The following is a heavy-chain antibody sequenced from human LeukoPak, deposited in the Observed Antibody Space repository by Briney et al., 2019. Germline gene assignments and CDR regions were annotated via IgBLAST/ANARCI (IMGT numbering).Heavy chain of an antibody. CDR3: ARFGVDYDTGV. CDR2: IHYSGRA. V-gene: IGHV4-59*01. CDR1: GGSISGYY. Sequence: SETLSPTCTVSGGSISGYYWTWVRQPPGKGLEWIGQIHYSGRADYNPSLKSRITISVDTSKNQMSLKLTSVTAADTAIYYCARFGVDYDTGVWGQGTTVTVSS. J-gene: IGHJ6*02. D-gene: IGHD3-16*01.